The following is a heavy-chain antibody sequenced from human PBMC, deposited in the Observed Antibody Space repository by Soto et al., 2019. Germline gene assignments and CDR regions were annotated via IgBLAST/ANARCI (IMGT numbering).Heavy chain of an antibody. J-gene: IGHJ3*02. D-gene: IGHD3-3*01. V-gene: IGHV3-11*06. CDR2: ISMSSSYT. CDR1: GFPFSDYY. Sequence: PGGSLRLSCAASGFPFSDYYMSLIRQAPGKGLEWVSYISMSSSYTNYADSVKGRFTISRDNAKNSLYLQMNSLRAEDTAVYYCASRTQFLFLERLSNNRAFDIWGQGTMVTVSS. CDR3: ASRTQFLFLERLSNNRAFDI.